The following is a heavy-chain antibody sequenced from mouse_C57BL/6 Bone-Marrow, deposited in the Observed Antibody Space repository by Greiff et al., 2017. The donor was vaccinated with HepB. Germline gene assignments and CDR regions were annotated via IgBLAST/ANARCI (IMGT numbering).Heavy chain of an antibody. V-gene: IGHV1-64*01. CDR2: IHPNSGST. CDR1: GYTFTSYW. Sequence: QVQLQQPGAELVKPVASVKLSCKASGYTFTSYWMHWVKQRPGQGLEWIGMIHPNSGSTNYNEKFKSKATLTVDKSSSTAYMQLSSLTSEDSAVYYCLYDGYFHWYFDVWGTGTTVTVSS. CDR3: LYDGYFHWYFDV. J-gene: IGHJ1*03. D-gene: IGHD2-3*01.